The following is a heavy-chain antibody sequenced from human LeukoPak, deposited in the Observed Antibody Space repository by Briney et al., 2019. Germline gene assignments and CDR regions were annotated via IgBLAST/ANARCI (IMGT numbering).Heavy chain of an antibody. D-gene: IGHD5-18*01. CDR3: ARLYSWDYFDY. CDR1: GFTFSTYW. Sequence: GGSLRPSCAASGFTFSTYWMSWVRQAPGKGLEWVAHLKQDGSDKYYGDSVKGRFTISRDNAKNSLYLQMNSLTAEDTAVYYCARLYSWDYFDYWGQGTLVTVSS. J-gene: IGHJ4*02. CDR2: LKQDGSDK. V-gene: IGHV3-7*01.